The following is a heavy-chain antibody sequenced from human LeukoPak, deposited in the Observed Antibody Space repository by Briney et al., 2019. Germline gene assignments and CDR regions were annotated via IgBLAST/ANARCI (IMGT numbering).Heavy chain of an antibody. D-gene: IGHD1-26*01. CDR1: PLTFSSYS. Sequence: LGGSLRLSCTGSPLTFSSYSLNWVRQAPGKGLEWVSSITTSSRYIYYADSVKGRFTISRDNAKNSLYLQMNSLRVEDTAVYYCARDYSPPHWSENSGYFDSWGLGTLVTVSS. CDR2: ITTSSRYI. CDR3: ARDYSPPHWSENSGYFDS. J-gene: IGHJ4*02. V-gene: IGHV3-21*01.